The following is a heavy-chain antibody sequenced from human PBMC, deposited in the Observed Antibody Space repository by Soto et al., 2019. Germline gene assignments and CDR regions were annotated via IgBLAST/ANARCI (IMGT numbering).Heavy chain of an antibody. CDR1: GFTFSNYA. Sequence: EVQLLESGGGLVQPGGSLTVSCVVSGFTFSNYALTWVRQAPGKGLEWVSTISGSGALTFYADSVKGRFTISRDNSKNTLYLQMSTLRAEDTAVYYCARDRPSSHDSSGYSHVDYWGQGTLVTVSS. CDR2: ISGSGALT. J-gene: IGHJ4*02. D-gene: IGHD3-22*01. V-gene: IGHV3-23*01. CDR3: ARDRPSSHDSSGYSHVDY.